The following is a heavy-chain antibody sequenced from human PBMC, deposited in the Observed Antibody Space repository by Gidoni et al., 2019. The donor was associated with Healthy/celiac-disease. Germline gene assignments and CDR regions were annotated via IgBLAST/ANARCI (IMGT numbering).Heavy chain of an antibody. CDR3: AKRAPFFDGDYHFDY. V-gene: IGHV3-23*01. J-gene: IGHJ4*02. CDR1: GFPFSSYA. CDR2: SSGSGGST. D-gene: IGHD4-17*01. Sequence: VQLLESGVGLVQPGGSLSLSCAASGFPFSSYAMSWVRQAPGKGLEWGSASSGSGGSTYYADSVKGRFTISRDNSKNTLYLQMNSLRAEDTAVYYCAKRAPFFDGDYHFDYWGQGTLVTVSS.